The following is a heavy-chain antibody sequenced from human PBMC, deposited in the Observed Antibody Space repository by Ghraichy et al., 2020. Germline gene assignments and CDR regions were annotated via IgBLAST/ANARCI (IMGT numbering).Heavy chain of an antibody. J-gene: IGHJ4*02. D-gene: IGHD6-6*01. CDR1: GYTFTSYY. CDR2: INPSGGST. V-gene: IGHV1-46*03. Sequence: ASVKVSCKASGYTFTSYYMHWVRQAPGQGLEWMGIINPSGGSTSYAQKFQGRVTMTRDTSTSTVYMELSSLRSEDTAVYYCARERKMEYSSWVGTAGVSYWGQGTLVTVSS. CDR3: ARERKMEYSSWVGTAGVSY.